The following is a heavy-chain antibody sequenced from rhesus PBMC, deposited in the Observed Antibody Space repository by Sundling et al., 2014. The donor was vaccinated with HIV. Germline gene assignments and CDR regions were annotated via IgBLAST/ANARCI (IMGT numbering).Heavy chain of an antibody. Sequence: QVQLVQSGAEAKKPGASVKLSCKASGYTFTTYTINWVRQAPGQGLEWMGWIIPSNGNTAYAQTFQGRVTMSRDTSTSTAYMELSSLRSEDTAVYYCAREGFTVFGLDKFDYWGQGVLVTISS. CDR3: AREGFTVFGLDKFDY. CDR2: IIPSNGNT. V-gene: IGHV1-200*01. D-gene: IGHD3-3*01. CDR1: GYTFTTYT. J-gene: IGHJ4*01.